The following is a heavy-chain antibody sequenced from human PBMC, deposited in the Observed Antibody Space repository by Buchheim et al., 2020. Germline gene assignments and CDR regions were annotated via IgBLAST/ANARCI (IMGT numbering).Heavy chain of an antibody. CDR1: GYTFTS. V-gene: IGHV1-18*01. D-gene: IGHD5-24*01. Sequence: QVQLVQSGAEVKKPGASVKVSCKASGYTFTSWVRQAPGQRLEWMGWLSAYSGNTNYAQNFQGRVTMTTDTSTSTAYMELRGLRSDDTAVYYCATGGWLQPFDSWGQGTL. J-gene: IGHJ4*02. CDR3: ATGGWLQPFDS. CDR2: LSAYSGNT.